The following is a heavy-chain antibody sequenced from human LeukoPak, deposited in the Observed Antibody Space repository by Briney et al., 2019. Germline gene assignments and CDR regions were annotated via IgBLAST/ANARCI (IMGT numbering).Heavy chain of an antibody. Sequence: AASVKVSCKASGYMFTNHDIHWVRQAPGQGLEWMGWMSPTTGNAGYAQKFQGRVTMTRDTSINTAYLELSSLTSEDTAVYFCTRGLRGEILQTGYWGQGTLVTVSS. CDR3: TRGLRGEILQTGY. CDR2: MSPTTGNA. V-gene: IGHV1-8*01. D-gene: IGHD1-26*01. CDR1: GYMFTNHD. J-gene: IGHJ4*02.